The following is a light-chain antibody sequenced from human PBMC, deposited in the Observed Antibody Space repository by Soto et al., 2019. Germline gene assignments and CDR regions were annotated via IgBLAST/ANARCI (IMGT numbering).Light chain of an antibody. J-gene: IGKJ4*01. Sequence: EIVLTQSPATVSLSPGERATLSCWASQSLSSYLAWYQQKPGQAPRLLIYGASSRATGIPDRFSGSGSGTDFTLTISRLEPEDFAVYYCQQYGSSSLTFGGGTKVDIK. CDR3: QQYGSSSLT. CDR1: QSLSSY. CDR2: GAS. V-gene: IGKV3-20*01.